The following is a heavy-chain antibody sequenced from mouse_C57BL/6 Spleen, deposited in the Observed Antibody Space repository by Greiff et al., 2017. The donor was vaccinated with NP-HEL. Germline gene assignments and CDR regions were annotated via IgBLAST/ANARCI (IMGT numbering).Heavy chain of an antibody. V-gene: IGHV1-22*01. D-gene: IGHD4-1*01. Sequence: EVQLQQSGPELVKPGASVKMSCKASGYTFTDYHMHWVKQSHGKSLEWIGYINPNNGGTSYNQKFKGKAKLTVNKSSSTAYMELRSLTSEDSAVYSCAMAWDVFDYWGQGTTLTVSS. CDR1: GYTFTDYH. CDR2: INPNNGGT. CDR3: AMAWDVFDY. J-gene: IGHJ2*01.